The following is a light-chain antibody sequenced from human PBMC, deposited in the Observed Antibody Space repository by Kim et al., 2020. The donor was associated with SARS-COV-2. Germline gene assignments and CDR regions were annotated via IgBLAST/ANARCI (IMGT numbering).Light chain of an antibody. Sequence: DIQMTQSPSTLSASVGDRVTITCRASQSVGTWLAWYQHKPGKAPKFLIYETSTLESGVPVRFSGSGSGTEFTLTISNLQPDDCAKYDGKQYKIIYACGQGRRLEIK. CDR3: KQYKIIYA. V-gene: IGKV1-5*03. CDR2: ETS. J-gene: IGKJ5*01. CDR1: QSVGTW.